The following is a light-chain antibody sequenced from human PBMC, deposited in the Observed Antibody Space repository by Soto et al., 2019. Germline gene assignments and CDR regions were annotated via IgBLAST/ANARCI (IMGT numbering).Light chain of an antibody. Sequence: DIHMTQSPSTLSASVGDRVTITCRASHSISSWLAWYQQKPGKAPKLLIYDASSLERGVPSRFSGSGSGTEFTLTISSLQPDDFATYYCQQYNSYLTTFGQGTRLEI. CDR3: QQYNSYLTT. J-gene: IGKJ5*01. V-gene: IGKV1-5*01. CDR1: HSISSW. CDR2: DAS.